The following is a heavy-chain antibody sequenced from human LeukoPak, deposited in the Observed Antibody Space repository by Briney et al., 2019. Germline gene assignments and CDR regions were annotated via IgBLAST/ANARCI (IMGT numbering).Heavy chain of an antibody. Sequence: PGGSLRLSCAASGFTFSSYAMSWVRQAPGKGLEWVSAISGSGGSTYYADSVKGRFTISRDNSKNTLYLQMNSLRAEDTAVYYCARARCSGGSCYRHYYYYMDVWGKGTTVTISS. CDR2: ISGSGGST. CDR1: GFTFSSYA. J-gene: IGHJ6*03. V-gene: IGHV3-23*01. CDR3: ARARCSGGSCYRHYYYYMDV. D-gene: IGHD2-15*01.